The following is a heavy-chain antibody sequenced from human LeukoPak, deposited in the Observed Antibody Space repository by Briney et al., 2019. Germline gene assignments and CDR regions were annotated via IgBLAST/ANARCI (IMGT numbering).Heavy chain of an antibody. CDR2: IYYSGSA. D-gene: IGHD3-9*01. J-gene: IGHJ6*03. Sequence: SETLSLTCTVSGGSLSNSSYYWGWIRQPPGKGLEWIGSIYYSGSAYYNPSLKSRVIISVDTSKNQFSLKLSSVTAADTAVYYCARDPGDILTGSYMGVWGKGTTVTVSS. V-gene: IGHV4-39*07. CDR3: ARDPGDILTGSYMGV. CDR1: GGSLSNSSYY.